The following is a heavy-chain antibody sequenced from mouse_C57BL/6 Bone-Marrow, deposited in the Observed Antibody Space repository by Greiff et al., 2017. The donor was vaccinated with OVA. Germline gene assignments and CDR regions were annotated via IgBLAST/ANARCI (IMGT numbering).Heavy chain of an antibody. CDR2: IHPNSGST. J-gene: IGHJ2*01. CDR1: GYTFTSYW. V-gene: IGHV1-64*01. Sequence: QVHVKQPGAELVKPGASVKLSCKASGYTFTSYWMHWVKQRPGQGLEWIGMIHPNSGSTNYNEKFKSKATLTVDKSSSTAYMQLSSLTSEDSAVYYCARGRVDWHFDYWGQGTTLTVSS. CDR3: ARGRVDWHFDY. D-gene: IGHD4-1*01.